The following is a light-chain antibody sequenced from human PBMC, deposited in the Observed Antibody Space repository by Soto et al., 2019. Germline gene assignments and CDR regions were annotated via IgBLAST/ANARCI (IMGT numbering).Light chain of an antibody. J-gene: IGKJ1*01. CDR3: HQTYGKHRT. V-gene: IGKV1-39*01. CDR2: AAS. Sequence: DIQMTQSPSSLSASVGDRVTITCRASQNIRKYLNWYQQKLGKAPKLLIYAASSLQSGVPSRFSGSGSGTDFTLSISSLQPEDFATYYCHQTYGKHRTFGQGTKVEIK. CDR1: QNIRKY.